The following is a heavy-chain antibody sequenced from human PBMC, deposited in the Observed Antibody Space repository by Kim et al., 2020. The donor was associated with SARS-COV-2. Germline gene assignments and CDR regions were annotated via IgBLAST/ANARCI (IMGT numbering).Heavy chain of an antibody. V-gene: IGHV3-7*01. CDR2: IKQDGSEK. D-gene: IGHD3-10*01. J-gene: IGHJ3*02. Sequence: GGSLRLSCAASGFTFSSYWMSWVRQAPGKGLEWVANIKQDGSEKYYVDSVKGRFTISRDNAKNSLYLHMNSLRAEDTAVYYCAKTYYYASGTYQHDAFDIWVQGTMVTVSS. CDR3: AKTYYYASGTYQHDAFDI. CDR1: GFTFSSYW.